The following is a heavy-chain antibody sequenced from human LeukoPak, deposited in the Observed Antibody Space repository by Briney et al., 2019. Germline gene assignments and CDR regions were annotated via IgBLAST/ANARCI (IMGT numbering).Heavy chain of an antibody. CDR1: GYSISSGYY. CDR3: ASTAVTTPFDY. V-gene: IGHV4-38-2*01. D-gene: IGHD4-17*01. CDR2: IYHSGST. J-gene: IGHJ4*02. Sequence: SETLSLTCAVSGYSISSGYYWGWIRQPPGKGLEWIGSIYHSGSTYYNPSLKSRVTISVGTSKNQFSLKLSSVTAADTAVYYCASTAVTTPFDYWGQGTLVTVSS.